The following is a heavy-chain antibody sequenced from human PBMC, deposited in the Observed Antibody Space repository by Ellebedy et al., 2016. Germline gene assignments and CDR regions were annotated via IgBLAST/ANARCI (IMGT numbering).Heavy chain of an antibody. J-gene: IGHJ4*02. Sequence: SVKVSXXASGFTFTSSAMQWVRQARGQRLEWIGWIVVGSGNTNYAQKFQERVTITRDMSTSTAYMELSSLRSEDTAVYYCASGDDFWSGFDYWGQGTLVTVSS. V-gene: IGHV1-58*02. D-gene: IGHD3-3*01. CDR2: IVVGSGNT. CDR1: GFTFTSSA. CDR3: ASGDDFWSGFDY.